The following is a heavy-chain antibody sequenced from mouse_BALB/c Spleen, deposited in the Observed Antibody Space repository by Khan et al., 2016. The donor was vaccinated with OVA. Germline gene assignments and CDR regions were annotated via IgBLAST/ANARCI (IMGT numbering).Heavy chain of an antibody. Sequence: EVQRVESGGDLVKPEGSLKLSCAASGFTFSTYGMSWVRQTPDKRLEWVATISSGGSYTYYPDSVQGRFTISRDNAKNTLYLQMSSLKSEDTARFYCARLAYYYDSEGFAYWGQGTLVTVSA. J-gene: IGHJ3*01. D-gene: IGHD1-1*01. CDR1: GFTFSTYG. CDR2: ISSGGSYT. CDR3: ARLAYYYDSEGFAY. V-gene: IGHV5-6*01.